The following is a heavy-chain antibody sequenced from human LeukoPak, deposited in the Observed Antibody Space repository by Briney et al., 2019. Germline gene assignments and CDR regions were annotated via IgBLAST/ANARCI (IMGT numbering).Heavy chain of an antibody. CDR2: ISGSGGST. Sequence: GGSLRLSCAVSGFTFTSYAMSWVRQAPGKGLECVSGISGSGGSTYYADSVKGRFTISGDNSKKTVYMQMNSLRVEDTAVYYCAKGVIVSATTGDGMDVWGQGTTVIVSS. CDR3: AKGVIVSATTGDGMDV. D-gene: IGHD2-2*01. CDR1: GFTFTSYA. J-gene: IGHJ6*02. V-gene: IGHV3-23*01.